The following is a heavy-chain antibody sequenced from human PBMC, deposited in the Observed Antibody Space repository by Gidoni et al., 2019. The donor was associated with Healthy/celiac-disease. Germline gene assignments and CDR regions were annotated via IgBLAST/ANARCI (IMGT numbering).Heavy chain of an antibody. J-gene: IGHJ4*02. CDR2: TYYRSKGYN. V-gene: IGHV6-1*01. Sequence: QVQLQQSGPGLAQPSQTPSLTCATSGDSVASNSAAWNWIRQSPSRGLEWLGRTYYRSKGYNDYAVSVKSRITINPDTSKNQFSLQLNSVTPEDTAVYDCARGSGSYFSWYDSWGQGTLVTVSS. CDR3: ARGSGSYFSWYDS. CDR1: GDSVASNSAA. D-gene: IGHD1-26*01.